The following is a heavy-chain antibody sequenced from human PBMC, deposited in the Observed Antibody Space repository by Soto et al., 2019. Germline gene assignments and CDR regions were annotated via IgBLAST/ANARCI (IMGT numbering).Heavy chain of an antibody. V-gene: IGHV4-39*01. J-gene: IGHJ6*02. CDR1: GGSISSSSYY. D-gene: IGHD3-10*01. Sequence: QLQLQESGPGLVKPSETLSLTCTVSGGSISSSSYYWGWIRQPPGKGLEWIGSIYYSGSTYYNPSLKSRVTISVDTSKNQFSLKLSSVTAADTAVYYCARLQTEGNGFGELLRYYYYGMDVWGQGTTVTVSS. CDR3: ARLQTEGNGFGELLRYYYYGMDV. CDR2: IYYSGST.